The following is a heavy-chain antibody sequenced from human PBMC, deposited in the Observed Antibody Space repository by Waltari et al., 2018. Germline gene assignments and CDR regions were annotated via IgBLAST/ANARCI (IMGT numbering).Heavy chain of an antibody. Sequence: EVQLVESGGGLIQPGGSLRLSCAASGFTVSSNYMSWVRQAPGKGLEWVSVIYSGGSTYYAESVKGRFTISRDNSKNTLYLQMNSLRAEDTAVYYCARVRRSYYGSGSYYPPSYYGMDVWGQGTTVTVSS. CDR1: GFTVSSNY. CDR2: IYSGGST. D-gene: IGHD3-10*01. J-gene: IGHJ6*02. CDR3: ARVRRSYYGSGSYYPPSYYGMDV. V-gene: IGHV3-53*01.